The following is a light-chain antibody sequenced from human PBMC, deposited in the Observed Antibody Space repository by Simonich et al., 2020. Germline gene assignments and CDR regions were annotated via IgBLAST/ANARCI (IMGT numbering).Light chain of an antibody. CDR1: QSVSSY. J-gene: IGKJ4*01. CDR2: DAS. Sequence: EIVLTQSPATLSLSPGERATLSCRASQSVSSYLAWSQQQPGPAPRLLIYDASNRDTGIPARFSGSGSGTDFTLTISSLEPEDFAVYYCQQRSNWPPLTFGGGTKVEIK. CDR3: QQRSNWPPLT. V-gene: IGKV3-11*01.